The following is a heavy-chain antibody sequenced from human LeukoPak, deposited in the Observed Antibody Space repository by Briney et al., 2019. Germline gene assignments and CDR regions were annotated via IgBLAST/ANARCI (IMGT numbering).Heavy chain of an antibody. J-gene: IGHJ4*02. Sequence: GGSLRLSCAASGFTFSSYWMSWVRQAPGKGLEWVSAIGSSGGSTYYADSVKGQFTISRDNSKNTLYLQMNSLRAEDTAVYYCARGFRYYLDYWGQGTLVTVSS. CDR1: GFTFSSYW. V-gene: IGHV3-23*01. CDR3: ARGFRYYLDY. CDR2: IGSSGGST.